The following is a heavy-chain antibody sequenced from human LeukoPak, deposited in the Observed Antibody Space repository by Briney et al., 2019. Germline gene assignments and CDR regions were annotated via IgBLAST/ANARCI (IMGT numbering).Heavy chain of an antibody. CDR3: AKDRVEVTVDY. J-gene: IGHJ4*02. CDR2: ISSSGAGT. Sequence: PGGSLRLSCAASGFTFSSYAMTWVRQAPGKGLEWVSSISSSGAGTYYADSVKGRFTISRDNSKNTLYLQMNSLRAEDTAVYYCAKDRVEVTVDYWGQGTLVTVSS. D-gene: IGHD4-11*01. CDR1: GFTFSSYA. V-gene: IGHV3-23*01.